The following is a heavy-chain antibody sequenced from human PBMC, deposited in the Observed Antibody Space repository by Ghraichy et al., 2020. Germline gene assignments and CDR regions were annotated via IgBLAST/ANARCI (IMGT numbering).Heavy chain of an antibody. CDR2: ISGSGGST. V-gene: IGHV3-23*01. CDR3: ANILPDYYDIQGDY. D-gene: IGHD3-22*01. J-gene: IGHJ4*02. Sequence: LSLTCAASGFTFSSYAMSWVRQAPGKGLEWVSAISGSGGSTYYADSVKGRFTISRDNSKNTLYLQMNSLRAEDTAVYYCANILPDYYDIQGDYWGQGTLVTVSS. CDR1: GFTFSSYA.